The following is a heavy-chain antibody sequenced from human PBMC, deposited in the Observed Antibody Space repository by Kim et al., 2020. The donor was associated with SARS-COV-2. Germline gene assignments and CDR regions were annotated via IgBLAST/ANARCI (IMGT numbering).Heavy chain of an antibody. J-gene: IGHJ4*02. V-gene: IGHV4-59*01. Sequence: LKSRVTISVDTSKNQFSLKLSSVTAADTAVYYCARDRGGYSYGYLDYFDYWGQGTLVTVSS. CDR3: ARDRGGYSYGYLDYFDY. D-gene: IGHD5-18*01.